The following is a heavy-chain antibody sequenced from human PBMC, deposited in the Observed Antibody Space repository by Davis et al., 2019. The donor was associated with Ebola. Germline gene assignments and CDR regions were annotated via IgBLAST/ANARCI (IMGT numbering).Heavy chain of an antibody. CDR2: IDWNDDK. CDR3: ARIRDYYGSGSYYSYYYMDV. CDR1: GFLLTSSGMC. D-gene: IGHD3-10*01. V-gene: IGHV2-70*01. J-gene: IGHJ6*03. Sequence: SGPTLVKPTQTLTLTCTFSGFLLTSSGMCLSWIRQPPGKALEWLALIDWNDDKYYTTSLKTRLTISKDTSKNQVVLTMTNMDPVDTATYYCARIRDYYGSGSYYSYYYMDVWGKGTTVTVSS.